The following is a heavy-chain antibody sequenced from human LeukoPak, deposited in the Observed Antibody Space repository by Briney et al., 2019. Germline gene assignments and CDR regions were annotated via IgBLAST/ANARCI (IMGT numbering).Heavy chain of an antibody. CDR3: AREAVAGTWIFDY. D-gene: IGHD6-19*01. Sequence: GASVKVSCKASGYTFTGYYMHWVRQAPGQGLEWMGGIIPIFGTANYAQKFQGRVTITADKSTSTAYMELSSLRSEDTAVYYCAREAVAGTWIFDYWGQGTLVTVSS. J-gene: IGHJ4*02. CDR1: GYTFTGYY. V-gene: IGHV1-69*06. CDR2: IIPIFGTA.